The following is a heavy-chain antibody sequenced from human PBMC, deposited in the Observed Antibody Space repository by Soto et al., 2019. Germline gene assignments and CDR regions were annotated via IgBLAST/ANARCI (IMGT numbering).Heavy chain of an antibody. J-gene: IGHJ4*02. Sequence: SETLSLTCTVSGGSISSGGYYWSWISQHPGKGLEWIGYIYYSGSTYYNPSLKSRVTISVDTSKNQFSLKLSSVTAADTAVYYCASSGPCGGDCYTTPDYWGQGTLVTVSS. CDR3: ASSGPCGGDCYTTPDY. CDR1: GGSISSGGYY. V-gene: IGHV4-31*03. CDR2: IYYSGST. D-gene: IGHD2-21*02.